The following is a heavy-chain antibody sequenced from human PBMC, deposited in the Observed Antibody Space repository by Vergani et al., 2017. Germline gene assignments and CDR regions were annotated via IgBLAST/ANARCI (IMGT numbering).Heavy chain of an antibody. Sequence: QVHLVESGGGVVQPGRSLRLSCVVSGFTSSYYGMHWVRQAPGKGLEWVAVISYDGTQKYYADSVKGRFTISRDNSKSTLYLQMNSLRTEDTAVYYCTTKSCGTPGCQIDYCREWGQGTLVAVSS. J-gene: IGHJ1*01. CDR2: ISYDGTQK. CDR1: GFTSSYYG. D-gene: IGHD1-1*01. CDR3: TTKSCGTPGCQIDYCRE. V-gene: IGHV3-30*03.